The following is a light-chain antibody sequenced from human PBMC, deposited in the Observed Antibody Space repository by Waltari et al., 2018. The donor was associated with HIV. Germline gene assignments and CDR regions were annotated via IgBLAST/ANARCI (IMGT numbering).Light chain of an antibody. CDR2: SGN. V-gene: IGLV1-44*01. J-gene: IGLJ2*01. Sequence: QSVLTQPPSASGTPGQRVTISCSGTTSNIGRNYVNWYQQFPGTAPKLLIYSGNQRPSGVPDRNSGSKAGTSASLAIRGLQVEDEAEYYCAAWDDSLNGREVFGGGTKLTVL. CDR1: TSNIGRNY. CDR3: AAWDDSLNGREV.